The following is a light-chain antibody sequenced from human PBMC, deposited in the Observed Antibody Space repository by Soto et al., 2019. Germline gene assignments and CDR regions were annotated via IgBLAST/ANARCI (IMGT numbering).Light chain of an antibody. J-gene: IGKJ1*01. V-gene: IGKV1-5*01. CDR2: NAS. CDR1: QPIXSR. Sequence: IQVTQSPSTLSASVGDSVTITCRASQPIXSRLVWYQQKPGKAPKLLXSNASSLEKGGPSRLSGSRSATDSTLTISSLQPYDFANYYFQQYKNDPWTFGQGTKVDIK. CDR3: QQYKNDPWT.